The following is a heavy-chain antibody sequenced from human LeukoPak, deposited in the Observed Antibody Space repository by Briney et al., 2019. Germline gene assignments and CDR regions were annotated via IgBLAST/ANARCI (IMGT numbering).Heavy chain of an antibody. Sequence: PSETLSLTCSVSGGSISSGDYYWSWIRQHPGKGLEWIGYIFYSGSTYYNPSLKSRATISVDTSKNQFSLKLSSVTAADTAVYYCARTNWNYVDYWGQGTLVTVSS. CDR3: ARTNWNYVDY. CDR1: GGSISSGDYY. CDR2: IFYSGST. J-gene: IGHJ4*02. D-gene: IGHD1-20*01. V-gene: IGHV4-31*03.